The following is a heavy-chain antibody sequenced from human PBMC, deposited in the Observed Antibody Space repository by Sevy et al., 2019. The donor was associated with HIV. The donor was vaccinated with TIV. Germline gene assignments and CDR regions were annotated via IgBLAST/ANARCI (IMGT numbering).Heavy chain of an antibody. CDR2: INAGNGNT. V-gene: IGHV1-3*01. J-gene: IGHJ6*02. CDR1: GYTFTSYA. CDR3: ARELYYYGSGSGFYYYYYGMDV. Sequence: ASVKVSCKASGYTFTSYAMHWVRQAPGQRLEWMGWINAGNGNTKYSQKFQGRVTITRDTSASTAYMELSSLRSEDTAVYYCARELYYYGSGSGFYYYYYGMDVWGQGTTVTVSS. D-gene: IGHD3-10*01.